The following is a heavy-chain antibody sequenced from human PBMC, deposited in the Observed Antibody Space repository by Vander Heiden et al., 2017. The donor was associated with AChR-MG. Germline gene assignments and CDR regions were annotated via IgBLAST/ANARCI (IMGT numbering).Heavy chain of an antibody. V-gene: IGHV1-24*01. D-gene: IGHD2-8*01. Sequence: QVQLVQSGAEVKKPGASVKVSCKVSGSTLTELSMHWVRQAPGKGLEWMGGFDPEDGETIYAQKFQGRVTMTEDTSTDTAYMELSSLRSEDTAVYYCATDWSWGVSYKDDAFDIWGQGTMVTVSS. CDR3: ATDWSWGVSYKDDAFDI. J-gene: IGHJ3*02. CDR1: GSTLTELS. CDR2: FDPEDGET.